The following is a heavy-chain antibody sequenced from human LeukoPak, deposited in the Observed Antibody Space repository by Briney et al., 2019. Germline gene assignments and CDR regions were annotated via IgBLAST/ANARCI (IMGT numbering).Heavy chain of an antibody. D-gene: IGHD1-26*01. Sequence: SETLSLTCTVSGGSIGSNNYFWGWIRQPPGKGLEWVGSVYYSGSTYYNPSLKSRVTISIDTSKNQFSLSLTSVTAADTAMYYCARDSGRYYVYNWFRPWGQGTLVTVSS. J-gene: IGHJ5*02. CDR1: GGSIGSNNYF. CDR2: VYYSGST. V-gene: IGHV4-39*07. CDR3: ARDSGRYYVYNWFRP.